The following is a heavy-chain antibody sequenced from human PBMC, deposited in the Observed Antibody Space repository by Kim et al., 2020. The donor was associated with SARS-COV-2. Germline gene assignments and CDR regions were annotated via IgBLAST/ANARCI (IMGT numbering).Heavy chain of an antibody. CDR2: NT. J-gene: IGHJ5*02. CDR3: ARGIEKFDP. V-gene: IGHV1-18*01. Sequence: NTNYAQKLQGRVTMTTDTSTSTAYMELRSLRSDDTAVYYCARGIEKFDPWGQGTLVTVSS.